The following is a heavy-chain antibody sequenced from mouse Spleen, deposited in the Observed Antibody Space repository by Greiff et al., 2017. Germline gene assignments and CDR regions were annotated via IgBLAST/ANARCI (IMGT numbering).Heavy chain of an antibody. J-gene: IGHJ3*01. CDR1: GYSFTSGYY. Sequence: DVQLQESGPGLVKPSQSLSITCSVTGYSFTSGYYWNWIRQFPGNKLEWMGYISYDGSNNYNPSLKNRITITRDTSKSQFFLKFNSVTTEDTATYYCASYCYYGSSSFDDWGEGTLVTVSA. D-gene: IGHD1-1*01. V-gene: IGHV3-6*01. CDR3: ASYCYYGSSSFDD. CDR2: ISYDGSN.